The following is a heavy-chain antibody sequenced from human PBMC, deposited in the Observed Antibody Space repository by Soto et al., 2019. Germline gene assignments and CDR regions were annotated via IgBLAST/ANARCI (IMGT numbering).Heavy chain of an antibody. CDR3: ARDSGDGLGNAFDI. Sequence: ASVKVSCKASGYTFTGYYMHWVRQAPGQGLEWMGWINPNSGGTNYAQKFQGWVTMTRDTSISTAYMELSRLRSDDTAVYYCARDSGDGLGNAFDIWGQGTMVTVSS. CDR1: GYTFTGYY. D-gene: IGHD3-10*01. CDR2: INPNSGGT. V-gene: IGHV1-2*04. J-gene: IGHJ3*02.